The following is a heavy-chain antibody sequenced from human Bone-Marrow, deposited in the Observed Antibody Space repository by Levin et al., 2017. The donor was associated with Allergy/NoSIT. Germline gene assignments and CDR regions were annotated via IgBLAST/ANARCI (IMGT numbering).Heavy chain of an antibody. V-gene: IGHV4-31*03. J-gene: IGHJ4*02. D-gene: IGHD3-22*01. CDR2: IYYTGST. CDR1: GESISSGGYY. Sequence: LRLSCTVSGESISSGGYYWAWIRQLPGKGLEWIGYIYYTGSTYYNPSLKSRTHISVDTSKNEFALKMNLLTDADTAVYYCARSVGNGYLSNFDYWGQGTLVTVSS. CDR3: ARSVGNGYLSNFDY.